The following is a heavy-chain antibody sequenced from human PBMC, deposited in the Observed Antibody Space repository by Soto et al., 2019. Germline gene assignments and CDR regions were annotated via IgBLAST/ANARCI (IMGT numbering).Heavy chain of an antibody. V-gene: IGHV3-23*01. CDR2: ISGSGGST. CDR3: AKKILAGYSSGPMDV. CDR1: GFTFSSYA. D-gene: IGHD6-19*01. Sequence: PGGSLRLSCAASGFTFSSYAMSWVRQAPGKGLEWVSAISGSGGSTYYADSVKGRFTISRDNSKNTLYLQMNSLRAEDTAVYYCAKKILAGYSSGPMDVWGQGTTVTVSS. J-gene: IGHJ6*02.